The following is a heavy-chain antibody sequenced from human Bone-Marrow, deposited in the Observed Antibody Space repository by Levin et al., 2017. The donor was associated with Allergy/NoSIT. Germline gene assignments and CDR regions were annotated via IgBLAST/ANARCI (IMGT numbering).Heavy chain of an antibody. CDR1: GGSISSSSYY. V-gene: IGHV4-39*01. J-gene: IGHJ4*02. CDR2: IYYSGST. CDR3: ARAYVQELVVYAKYYFDY. Sequence: SETLSLTCTVSGGSISSSSYYWGWIRQPPGKGLEWIGSIYYSGSTYYNPSLKSRVTISVDTSKNQFSLKLSSVTAADTAVYYCARAYVQELVVYAKYYFDYWGQGTLVTVSS. D-gene: IGHD2-8*02.